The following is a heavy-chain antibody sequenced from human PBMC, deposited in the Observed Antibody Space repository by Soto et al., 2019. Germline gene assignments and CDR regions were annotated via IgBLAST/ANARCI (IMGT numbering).Heavy chain of an antibody. CDR2: IKSKTDGGTT. V-gene: IGHV3-15*01. D-gene: IGHD5-12*01. CDR3: TTGVDIVATGVAFDY. J-gene: IGHJ4*02. Sequence: PGGSLRLSCAASGFTFSNAWMIWVRQAPGKGLEWVGRIKSKTDGGTTDYAAPVKGRFTISRDDSKNTLYLQMNSLKTEDTAVYYCTTGVDIVATGVAFDYWGQGTLVTVSS. CDR1: GFTFSNAW.